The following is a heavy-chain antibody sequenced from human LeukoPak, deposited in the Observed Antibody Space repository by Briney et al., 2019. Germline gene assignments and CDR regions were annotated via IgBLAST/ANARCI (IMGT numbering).Heavy chain of an antibody. CDR3: ARSHLRKNETPRPYYYGSGSYYGYFDY. CDR2: ISYDGSNK. J-gene: IGHJ4*02. V-gene: IGHV3-30-3*01. D-gene: IGHD3-10*01. Sequence: GGSLRLSCAASGFTFSSYAMHWVRQAPGKGLEWVAVISYDGSNKHYADSVKGRFTISRDNSKNTLYLQMNSLRAEDTAVYYCARSHLRKNETPRPYYYGSGSYYGYFDYWGQGTLVTVSS. CDR1: GFTFSSYA.